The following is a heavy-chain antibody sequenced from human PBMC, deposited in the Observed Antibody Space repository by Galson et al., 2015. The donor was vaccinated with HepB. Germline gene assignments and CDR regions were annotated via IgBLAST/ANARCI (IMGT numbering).Heavy chain of an antibody. Sequence: SVKVSCKASGYTFSDSYLHWLRQAPGQGLDWMGWINPNSGATHYAQKFQGRVTVTRDTSISTAYMELTSLTSDDTAVYYCATPPARNGDHEYFGCWGQGTLVTVSS. J-gene: IGHJ4*02. D-gene: IGHD2-21*02. CDR1: GYTFSDSY. V-gene: IGHV1-2*02. CDR2: INPNSGAT. CDR3: ATPPARNGDHEYFGC.